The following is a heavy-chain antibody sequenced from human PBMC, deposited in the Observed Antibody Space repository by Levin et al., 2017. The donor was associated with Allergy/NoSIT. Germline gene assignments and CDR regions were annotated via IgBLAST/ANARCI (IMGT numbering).Heavy chain of an antibody. D-gene: IGHD2-2*01. CDR2: ITHSGST. CDR1: GGSFRGYY. J-gene: IGHJ5*02. CDR3: ATSGRHYCSNTSCDWLPSWFDP. V-gene: IGHV4-34*01. Sequence: PSETLSLTCAIYGGSFRGYYWSWIRQPPGKGLEWIGEITHSGSTNYNPSLQSRVTISIDTSKNQFSLKLRSVTAADTAVYYCATSGRHYCSNTSCDWLPSWFDPWGQGALVTVSS.